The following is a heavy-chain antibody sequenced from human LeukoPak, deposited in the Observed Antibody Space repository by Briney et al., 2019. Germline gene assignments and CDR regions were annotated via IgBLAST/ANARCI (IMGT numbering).Heavy chain of an antibody. CDR3: ARVGYSSSWYTRGGRGGFDY. V-gene: IGHV3-11*04. J-gene: IGHJ4*02. D-gene: IGHD6-13*01. CDR2: ISSSSSTI. Sequence: GGSLRLSCAASGFTFSDYYMSWIRQAPGKGLEWFSYISSSSSTIYYADSVKGRFTISRDNAKNSLYLQMNSLRAEDTAVYYCARVGYSSSWYTRGGRGGFDYWGQGTLVTVSS. CDR1: GFTFSDYY.